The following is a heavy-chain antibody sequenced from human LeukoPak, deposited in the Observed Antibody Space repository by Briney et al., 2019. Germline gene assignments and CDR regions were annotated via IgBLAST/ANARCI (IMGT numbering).Heavy chain of an antibody. CDR2: VYYTGTP. J-gene: IGHJ6*02. V-gene: IGHV4-59*01. CDR1: GGSSSGFY. CDR3: AIQAGRNYYGMDI. Sequence: SETLSLTCTISGGSSSGFYWNWIRQPPGGGLEWIGYVYYTGTPNYNPSLKSRVTISADTSKNQFSLKLSSVTAADTAVYYCAIQAGRNYYGMDIWGQGTTVIVSS. D-gene: IGHD2-15*01.